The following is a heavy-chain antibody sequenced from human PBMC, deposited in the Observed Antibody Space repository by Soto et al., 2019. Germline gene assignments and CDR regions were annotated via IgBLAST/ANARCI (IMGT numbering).Heavy chain of an antibody. D-gene: IGHD2-8*01. V-gene: IGHV1-18*01. CDR3: AKNGQPPYYYYGLDV. CDR1: AYTFTRYG. J-gene: IGHJ6*02. CDR2: ISGYKGDT. Sequence: QGHLVQSAAEVKKPGASVKVSCKTSAYTFTRYGISWVRQAPGQGLEWMGWISGYKGDTNYAQNLQDRVTMTIDTSTTTAYMELRSLTSDDTAVYYCAKNGQPPYYYYGLDVWGQGTTVTVSS.